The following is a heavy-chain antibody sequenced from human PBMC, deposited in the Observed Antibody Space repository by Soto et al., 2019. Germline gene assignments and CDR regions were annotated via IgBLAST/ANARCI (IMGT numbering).Heavy chain of an antibody. J-gene: IGHJ4*02. Sequence: EVQLLESGGGLVQPGGSLRLSCTGSGFSFSVSAVSWVRQAPGKGLEWVSALSLSGDNTYYADSVKGRFTISRDTSKNTLYLQMNSLRAEDTAVYYCAKELRPNDYWGQGTLVIVSS. V-gene: IGHV3-23*01. CDR1: GFSFSVSA. CDR2: LSLSGDNT. CDR3: AKELRPNDY.